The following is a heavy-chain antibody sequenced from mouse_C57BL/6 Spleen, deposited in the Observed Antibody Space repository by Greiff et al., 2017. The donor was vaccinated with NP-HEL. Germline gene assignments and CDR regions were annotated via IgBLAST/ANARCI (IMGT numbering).Heavy chain of an antibody. V-gene: IGHV1-64*01. Sequence: QVQLQQPGAELVKPGASVKLSCKASGYTFTSYWMHWVKQRPGQGLEWIGMIHPNSGSTNYNEKFKSKATLTVDKSSSTAYMQLSSLTSEDSAVYYCARSNWAYYCDYWGQGTTLTVSS. CDR2: IHPNSGST. J-gene: IGHJ2*01. D-gene: IGHD4-1*01. CDR1: GYTFTSYW. CDR3: ARSNWAYYCDY.